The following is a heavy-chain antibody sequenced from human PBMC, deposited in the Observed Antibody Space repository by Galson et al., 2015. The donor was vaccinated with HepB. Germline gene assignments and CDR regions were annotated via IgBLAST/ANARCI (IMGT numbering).Heavy chain of an antibody. V-gene: IGHV3-7*01. CDR3: ARTRLYYYYMDV. CDR1: GFTFSNSW. J-gene: IGHJ6*03. CDR2: IRQDGSET. Sequence: SLRLSCAASGFTFSNSWMSWVRQAPGKGPEWVANIRQDGSETYYVDSVKGRFTISRDNAENSLYLQMNSLSADDTAVYYCARTRLYYYYMDVWSKGTTVTVSS.